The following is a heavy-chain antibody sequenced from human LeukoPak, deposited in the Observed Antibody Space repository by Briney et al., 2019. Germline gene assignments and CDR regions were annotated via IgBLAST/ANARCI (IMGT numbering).Heavy chain of an antibody. CDR1: GGSISSSSYY. CDR2: IYYSGST. V-gene: IGHV4-39*07. CDR3: AGVGSGSIYYYYYMDV. Sequence: SETLSLTCTVSGGSISSSSYYWGWIRQPPGKGLEWIGSIYYSGSTYYNPSLKSRVTISVDTSKNQFSLKLSSVTAADTAVYYCAGVGSGSIYYYYYMDVWGKGTTVTVSS. D-gene: IGHD3-10*01. J-gene: IGHJ6*03.